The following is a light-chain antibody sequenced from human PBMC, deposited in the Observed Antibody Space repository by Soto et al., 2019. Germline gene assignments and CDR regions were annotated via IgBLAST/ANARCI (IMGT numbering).Light chain of an antibody. J-gene: IGLJ2*01. CDR3: ASWDDSLNGVV. CDR1: SSNIGNNG. Sequence: QSVLTQPPSVSEAPRQRVTISCSGSSSNIGNNGVNWYQQLPGKAPKLLIYYDDLLPSGVSDRFSGSKSGTSASLAISGLQSEDEADYHCASWDDSLNGVVFGGGTKLTVL. CDR2: YDD. V-gene: IGLV1-36*01.